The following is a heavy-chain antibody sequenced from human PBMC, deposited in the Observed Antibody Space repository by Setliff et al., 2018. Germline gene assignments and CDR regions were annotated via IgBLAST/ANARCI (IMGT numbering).Heavy chain of an antibody. D-gene: IGHD3-3*01. V-gene: IGHV1-18*01. CDR3: ARAPRLEWILPTFDY. CDR2: ISAYTGKA. J-gene: IGHJ4*02. Sequence: ASVKVSCKASDYAFVSYGLSWMRQAPGQGLEWLGWISAYTGKADYAHNFQDRLTMTTDTSTNTAYMELRSLTSDDTAVYFRARAPRLEWILPTFDYWGQGTPVTVSS. CDR1: DYAFVSYG.